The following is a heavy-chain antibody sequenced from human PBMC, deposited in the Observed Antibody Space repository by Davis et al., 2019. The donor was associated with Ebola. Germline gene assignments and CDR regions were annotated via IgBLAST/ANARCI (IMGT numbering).Heavy chain of an antibody. Sequence: SVKVSCKASGGTFSSYAISWVRQAPGQGLDWMGGIIPVFGIPRYAQKFQGRVAITADESTSTIYMALSSLTSEDSAVYYCAKDRYSDSSGYFFESEHWGQGTLVTVSS. CDR3: AKDRYSDSSGYFFESEH. D-gene: IGHD3-22*01. CDR2: IIPVFGIP. J-gene: IGHJ1*01. V-gene: IGHV1-69*13. CDR1: GGTFSSYA.